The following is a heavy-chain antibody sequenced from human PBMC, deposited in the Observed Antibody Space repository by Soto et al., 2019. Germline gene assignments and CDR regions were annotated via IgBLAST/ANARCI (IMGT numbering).Heavy chain of an antibody. J-gene: IGHJ4*02. CDR1: GGTFSPYT. CDR3: TRDWEITVSTWSFGGF. D-gene: IGHD3-10*01. Sequence: QVQLVQSGAEVKKPGSSVKVSCKASGGTFSPYTINWVRQAPGQGLEWLGRIIPFHGVTNYAQKFQAIVTITAVKSTSTAYMELSGLRFEDTAMYYCTRDWEITVSTWSFGGFWGRGTLVAVAS. CDR2: IIPFHGVT. V-gene: IGHV1-69*08.